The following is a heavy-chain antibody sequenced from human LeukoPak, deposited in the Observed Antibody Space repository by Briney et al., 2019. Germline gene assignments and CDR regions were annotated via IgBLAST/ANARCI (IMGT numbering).Heavy chain of an antibody. CDR2: IASDTTYI. CDR3: ARDYYDSSASATFDY. CDR1: GFTFYTYT. J-gene: IGHJ4*02. D-gene: IGHD3-22*01. Sequence: GGSLRLSCEASGFTFYTYTVNWVRQAPGKGLEWVSSIASDTTYIKYADSVKGRFTVSRGNAKNSVFLEMKSLRADDTAIYFCARDYYDSSASATFDYWGRGTLVTVSS. V-gene: IGHV3-21*06.